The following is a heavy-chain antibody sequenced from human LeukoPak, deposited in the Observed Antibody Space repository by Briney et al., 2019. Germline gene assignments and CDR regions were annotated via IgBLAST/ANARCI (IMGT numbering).Heavy chain of an antibody. V-gene: IGHV4-30-2*01. CDR2: IYHSGST. J-gene: IGHJ6*03. CDR1: GGSISSGGYY. Sequence: SETLSLTCTVSGGSISSGGYYWSWIRRPPGKGLEWIGYIYHSGSTYYNPSLKSRVTISVDRSKNQFSLKLSSVTAADTAVYYCARDASEKHYYYYMDVWGKGTTVTVSS. D-gene: IGHD1-14*01. CDR3: ARDASEKHYYYYMDV.